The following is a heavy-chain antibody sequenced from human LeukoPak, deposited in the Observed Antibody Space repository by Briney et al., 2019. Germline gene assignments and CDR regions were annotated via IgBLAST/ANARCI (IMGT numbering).Heavy chain of an antibody. CDR3: ARDLGGDDSSGYYLH. CDR2: INPNSGGT. D-gene: IGHD3-22*01. V-gene: IGHV1-2*06. CDR1: GYTLTGYY. J-gene: IGHJ4*02. Sequence: GASVTVSCKASGYTLTGYYMHWVRQAPGQGLEWMGRINPNSGGTNYAQKFQGRVTMTRDTSLNTAYMELSRLTSDDSAVYYCARDLGGDDSSGYYLHWGQGTLVTVSS.